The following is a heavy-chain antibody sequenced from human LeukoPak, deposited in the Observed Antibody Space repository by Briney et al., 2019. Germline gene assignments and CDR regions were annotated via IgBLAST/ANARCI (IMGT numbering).Heavy chain of an antibody. CDR2: SYYSGST. CDR3: ARQSIAARRAFDI. CDR1: GGSISSYY. J-gene: IGHJ3*02. D-gene: IGHD6-6*01. Sequence: SETLSLTCSVSGGSISSYYWSWIRQPPGKGLEYIGYSYYSGSTDYNPSLKSRVTISVDTSNQFSLMLTSVTAADRAVYYCARQSIAARRAFDIWGQGTMVTVSS. V-gene: IGHV4-59*08.